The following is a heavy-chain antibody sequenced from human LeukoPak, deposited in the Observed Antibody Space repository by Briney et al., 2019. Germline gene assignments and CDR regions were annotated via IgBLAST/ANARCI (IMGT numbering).Heavy chain of an antibody. J-gene: IGHJ2*01. CDR3: ARGFTYGDYPTYFDL. CDR1: GGSFSGYY. Sequence: PSETLSLTCAVYGGSFSGYYWSWIRQPPGKGLEWIGEINHSGGTNYNPSLKSRVTISVDTSKNQFSLKLSSVTAADTAVYYCARGFTYGDYPTYFDLWGRGTLVTVSS. V-gene: IGHV4-34*01. CDR2: INHSGGT. D-gene: IGHD4-17*01.